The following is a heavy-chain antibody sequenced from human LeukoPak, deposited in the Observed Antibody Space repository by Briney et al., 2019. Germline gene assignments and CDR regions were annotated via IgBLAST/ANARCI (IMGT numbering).Heavy chain of an antibody. CDR2: ISGSGGST. CDR3: AKTVPCGGDCYPYYFDY. V-gene: IGHV3-23*01. CDR1: GFTFSSYA. Sequence: PGGSLRLSCAASGFTFSSYAMSWVRQAPGKGLEWVSAISGSGGSTYYADSVKGRFTISRDNSKNTLYLQMNSLRAEDTAVYYCAKTVPCGGDCYPYYFDYWGRGTLVTVSS. D-gene: IGHD2-21*02. J-gene: IGHJ4*02.